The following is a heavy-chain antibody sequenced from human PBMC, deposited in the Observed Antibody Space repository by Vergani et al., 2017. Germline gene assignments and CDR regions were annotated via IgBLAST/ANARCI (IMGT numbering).Heavy chain of an antibody. CDR3: SQCAYSVPRLPVS. CDR2: ISATGDENT. Sequence: EVHLVESGGDLVEPGRSLRLSCAASGLPVSGFAFNTYAMIWVRQTPGKGLEWVSGISATGDENTDYADSVKGRLTISRDNSKSTLFLQMNGLTSDDTAIYYCSQCAYSVPRLPVSWGQGALVAVSS. V-gene: IGHV3-23*04. J-gene: IGHJ5*02. D-gene: IGHD4-11*01. CDR1: GLPVSGFAFNTYA.